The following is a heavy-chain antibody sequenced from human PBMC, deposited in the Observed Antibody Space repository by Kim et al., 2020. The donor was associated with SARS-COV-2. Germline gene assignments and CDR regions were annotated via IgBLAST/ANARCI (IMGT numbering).Heavy chain of an antibody. Sequence: SETLSLTCAVYGGSFSGYYWSWIRQPPGKGLEWIGEINHSGSTNYNPSLKSRVTISVDTSKNQFSLKLSSVTAADTAVYYCARNFGWFDPWGQGTLVTVSS. CDR2: INHSGST. D-gene: IGHD1-7*01. V-gene: IGHV4-34*01. J-gene: IGHJ5*02. CDR1: GGSFSGYY. CDR3: ARNFGWFDP.